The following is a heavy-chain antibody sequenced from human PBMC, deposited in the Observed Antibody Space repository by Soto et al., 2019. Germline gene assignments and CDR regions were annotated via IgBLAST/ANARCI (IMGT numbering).Heavy chain of an antibody. V-gene: IGHV3-72*01. Sequence: EMQMVESGGGLVQPGGSLRLSCAASGFTFSDHYMDWVRQAPGKGLEWVGRITNKIDGYTTSYAASVEDRFIVSRDDSRNSLFLQMNNLKMEDTAVYFCARAAYGHGSDVWGQGSTVIVSS. CDR2: ITNKIDGYTT. J-gene: IGHJ6*02. CDR1: GFTFSDHY. CDR3: ARAAYGHGSDV. D-gene: IGHD3-16*01.